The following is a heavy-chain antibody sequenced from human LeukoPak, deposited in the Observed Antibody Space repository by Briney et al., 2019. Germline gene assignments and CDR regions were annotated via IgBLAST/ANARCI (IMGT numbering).Heavy chain of an antibody. D-gene: IGHD6-13*01. Sequence: GGSLRLSCAASGFTFSDYYMSWIRQAPGKGLEWVSYISSSGSTIYYADSVKGRFTISRDNAKNSLYLQMNSLRAEDTALYYCAKDILGSSWYGGENYFDYWGQGTLVTVSS. V-gene: IGHV3-11*01. CDR3: AKDILGSSWYGGENYFDY. CDR2: ISSSGSTI. CDR1: GFTFSDYY. J-gene: IGHJ4*02.